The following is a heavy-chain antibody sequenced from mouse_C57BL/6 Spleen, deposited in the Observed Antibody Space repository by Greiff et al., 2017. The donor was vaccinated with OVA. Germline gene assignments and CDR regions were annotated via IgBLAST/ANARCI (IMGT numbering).Heavy chain of an antibody. J-gene: IGHJ2*01. CDR1: GFNIKDDY. V-gene: IGHV14-4*01. D-gene: IGHD1-1*01. CDR2: IDPENGDT. Sequence: EVKLQESGAELVRPGASVKLSCTASGFNIKDDYMHWVKQRPEQGLEWIGWIDPENGDTEYASKFQGKAPITADTSSNPAYLQLSSLTSEDTAVYYCTKSGYGSSYSFDYWGQGTTLTVSS. CDR3: TKSGYGSSYSFDY.